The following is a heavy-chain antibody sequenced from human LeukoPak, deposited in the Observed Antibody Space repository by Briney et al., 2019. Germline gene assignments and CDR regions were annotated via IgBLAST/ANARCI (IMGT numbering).Heavy chain of an antibody. Sequence: GESLKISCATSGYSFTSYWIAWVRQMPGQGLEWMGIVYPSDSDTRYSPSFQGQVTISVDKSSRTVYLQWSSLQASDTAIYYCARPRDMDLAGHFQHWGQGTLVTVSS. V-gene: IGHV5-51*01. CDR3: ARPRDMDLAGHFQH. CDR1: GYSFTSYW. CDR2: VYPSDSDT. J-gene: IGHJ1*01. D-gene: IGHD2-2*03.